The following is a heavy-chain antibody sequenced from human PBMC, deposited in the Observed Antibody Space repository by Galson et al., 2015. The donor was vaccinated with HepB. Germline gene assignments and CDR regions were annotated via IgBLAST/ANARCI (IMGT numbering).Heavy chain of an antibody. Sequence: ETLSLTCAVSGGSISSGGYSWSWIRQPPGKGLEWIGHIYYSGSTNYNPSLNSRVTISLDTSKNQFSLKLSSVTAADTPVYYCARGYDAGWYGELGCWGQGTLVTVSS. CDR3: ARGYDAGWYGELGC. V-gene: IGHV4-61*08. D-gene: IGHD6-19*01. CDR1: GGSISSGGYS. CDR2: IYYSGST. J-gene: IGHJ4*02.